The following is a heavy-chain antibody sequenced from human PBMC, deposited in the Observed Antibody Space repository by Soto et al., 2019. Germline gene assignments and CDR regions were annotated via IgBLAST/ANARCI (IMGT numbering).Heavy chain of an antibody. J-gene: IGHJ4*02. CDR1: GFTFRTYG. V-gene: IGHV3-33*01. Sequence: SLRRSSLTSGFTFRTYGLHRIRHAPGKGLEWVASIWYDGSDKYYADSVKGRFTVSRDNSKNTLYLQMNSLRAEDTAVYYCARDRYSSSWYGIMDFWGQGP. CDR2: IWYDGSDK. D-gene: IGHD6-13*01. CDR3: ARDRYSSSWYGIMDF.